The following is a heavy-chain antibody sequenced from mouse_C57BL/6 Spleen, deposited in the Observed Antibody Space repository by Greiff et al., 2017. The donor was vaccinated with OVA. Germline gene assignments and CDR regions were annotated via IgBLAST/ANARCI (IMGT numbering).Heavy chain of an antibody. J-gene: IGHJ3*01. CDR3: AYYYDYDGVFAY. CDR1: GYTFTSYW. Sequence: QVQLQQPGAELVKPGASVKLSCKASGYTFTSYWMHWVKQRPGHGLEWIGMIHPNSGSTNYNEKFKSKATLTVDKSSSTAYMQLSSLTSEDSAVYYCAYYYDYDGVFAYWGQGTLVTVSA. CDR2: IHPNSGST. D-gene: IGHD2-4*01. V-gene: IGHV1-64*01.